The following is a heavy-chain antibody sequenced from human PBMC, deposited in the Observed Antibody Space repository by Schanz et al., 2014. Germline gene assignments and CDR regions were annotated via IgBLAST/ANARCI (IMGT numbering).Heavy chain of an antibody. J-gene: IGHJ4*02. V-gene: IGHV3-7*01. CDR3: ARVPVAGTPLFDY. D-gene: IGHD6-19*01. Sequence: EVQLLESGGGLVQPGESLRLSCAASGFSFSSYTMSWVRQAPGKGLEWVANIRRDGSEIHYVASVKGRFTISRDNAKNSLYLQMSSLRLDDTAVYYCARVPVAGTPLFDYWGQGTLVTVSS. CDR1: GFSFSSYT. CDR2: IRRDGSEI.